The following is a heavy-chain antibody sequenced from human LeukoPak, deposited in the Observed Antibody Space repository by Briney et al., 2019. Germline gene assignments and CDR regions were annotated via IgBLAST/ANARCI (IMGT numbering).Heavy chain of an antibody. D-gene: IGHD1-26*01. J-gene: IGHJ4*02. CDR3: ARHSGSYRYYFDY. V-gene: IGHV4-61*02. CDR2: IYSSGST. CDR1: GGSISSSSYY. Sequence: PSETLSLTCTVSGGSISSSSYYWSWIRQPAGKGLEWIGRIYSSGSTNYNPSLKSRVTMSVDTSKNQFSLKLSSVTAADTAVYYCARHSGSYRYYFDYWGQGTLVTVSS.